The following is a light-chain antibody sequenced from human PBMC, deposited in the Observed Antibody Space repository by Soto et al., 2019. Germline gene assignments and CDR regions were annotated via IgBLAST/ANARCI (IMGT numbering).Light chain of an antibody. CDR1: QRISSW. Sequence: DIQMTQSPSTLSASVGDRVTITCRASQRISSWLAWYQQKPGKAPKLLIYDASSLESGVPSRFSGSGSGTEFTLTISSLQPDDFATYYCQQYNSYSPLFGQWTKLEIK. V-gene: IGKV1-5*01. CDR3: QQYNSYSPL. J-gene: IGKJ2*01. CDR2: DAS.